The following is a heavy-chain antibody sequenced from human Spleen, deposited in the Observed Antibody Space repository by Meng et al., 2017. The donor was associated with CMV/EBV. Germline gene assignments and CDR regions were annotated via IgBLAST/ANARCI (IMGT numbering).Heavy chain of an antibody. D-gene: IGHD1-26*01. CDR1: GYTFTSYG. V-gene: IGHV1-18*01. CDR3: ARDVGGIYSPGPHFDC. Sequence: ASVKVSCKASGYTFTSYGISWVRQAPGQGLEWMGWISAYNGNTNSAQKLQGRVTMTTGTSTSTAYMALRSLRSDDTAVYYCARDVGGIYSPGPHFDCWGQGTLVTVSS. CDR2: ISAYNGNT. J-gene: IGHJ4*02.